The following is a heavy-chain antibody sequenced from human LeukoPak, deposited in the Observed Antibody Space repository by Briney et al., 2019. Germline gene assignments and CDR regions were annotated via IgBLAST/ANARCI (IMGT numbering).Heavy chain of an antibody. J-gene: IGHJ5*02. CDR2: INHSGST. CDR3: ARGRGRGIAALSMASFAP. D-gene: IGHD6-6*01. CDR1: GGSFSGYY. V-gene: IGHV4-34*01. Sequence: PSETLSLTCAVYGGSFSGYYWSWIRQPPGKGLEWIGEINHSGSTNYNPSLKSRVTISVDTSKNQFSLKLSSVTAADTAVYYCARGRGRGIAALSMASFAPWGQGTLVTVSS.